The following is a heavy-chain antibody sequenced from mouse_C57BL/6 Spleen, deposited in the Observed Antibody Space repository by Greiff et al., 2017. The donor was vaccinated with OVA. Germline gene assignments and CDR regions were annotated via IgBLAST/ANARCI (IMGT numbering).Heavy chain of an antibody. V-gene: IGHV1-47*01. D-gene: IGHD2-4*01. J-gene: IGHJ3*01. CDR3: ALYYEYDVGFAY. Sequence: QVHVKQSGAELVKPGASVKMSCKASGYTFTTYPIEWMKQNHGKSLEWIGNFHPYNDDTKYNEKFKGKATVTVEKTSSTVYLELSRLTSDDSAVYCCALYYEYDVGFAYWGQGTLVTVSA. CDR2: FHPYNDDT. CDR1: GYTFTTYP.